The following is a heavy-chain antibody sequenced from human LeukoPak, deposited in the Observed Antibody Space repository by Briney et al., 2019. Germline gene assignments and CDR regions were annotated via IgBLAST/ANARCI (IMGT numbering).Heavy chain of an antibody. V-gene: IGHV3-7*01. J-gene: IGHJ4*02. Sequence: GGALTLSCAASGFAFSTAWMSWIRQTPGKGGEWVGDIKQDGSEKYYVDSVQGRFTISRDNAENSLYLRMNSLRVDDTAVYYCAPEVEKGALDYWGQGILVTVSS. CDR2: IKQDGSEK. CDR1: GFAFSTAW. D-gene: IGHD1-26*01. CDR3: APEVEKGALDY.